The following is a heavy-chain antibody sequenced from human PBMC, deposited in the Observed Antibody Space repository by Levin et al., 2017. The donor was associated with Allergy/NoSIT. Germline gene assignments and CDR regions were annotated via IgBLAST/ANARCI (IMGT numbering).Heavy chain of an antibody. CDR1: GFAFSSYW. Sequence: GESLKISCAASGFAFSSYWMHWVRQAPGKGLVWVSRINSDGSITNYADSVKGRFTISRDNAKNTLYLQMTSLRAEDTAVYDCARAAVPAAIRWDFDYWGQGTLVTVSS. J-gene: IGHJ4*02. V-gene: IGHV3-74*01. CDR3: ARAAVPAAIRWDFDY. CDR2: INSDGSIT. D-gene: IGHD2-2*02.